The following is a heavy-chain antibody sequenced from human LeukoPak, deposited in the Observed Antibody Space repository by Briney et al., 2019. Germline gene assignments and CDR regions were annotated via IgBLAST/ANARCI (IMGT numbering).Heavy chain of an antibody. CDR3: ARSCQGSVLGCFDY. CDR1: GYRFSNYW. J-gene: IGHJ4*02. CDR2: IYPGDSDT. Sequence: GESLKISCKGSGYRFSNYWIGWVRQMPGKGLEWMGIIYPGDSDTRYRPSFQGQVTISADKSISVAYLQWSRLEASDTAMYYCARSCQGSVLGCFDYWGQGTLVTVSS. V-gene: IGHV5-51*01. D-gene: IGHD3-10*01.